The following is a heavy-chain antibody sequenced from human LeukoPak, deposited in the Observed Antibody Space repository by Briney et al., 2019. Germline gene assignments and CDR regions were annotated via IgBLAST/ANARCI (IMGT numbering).Heavy chain of an antibody. J-gene: IGHJ4*02. CDR2: INHSGST. Sequence: SETLSLTCAVYGGSFSGCYWSWIRQPPGKGLEWIGEINHSGSTNYNPSLKSRVTISVDTSKNQFSLKLSSVTAADTAVYYCARDMDLWGQGTLVTVSS. CDR3: ARDMDL. V-gene: IGHV4-34*01. CDR1: GGSFSGCY. D-gene: IGHD2-2*03.